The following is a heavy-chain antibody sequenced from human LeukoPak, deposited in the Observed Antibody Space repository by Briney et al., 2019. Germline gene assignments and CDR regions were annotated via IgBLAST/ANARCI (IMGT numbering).Heavy chain of an antibody. J-gene: IGHJ4*02. CDR3: ARGQGGNYYLNYFDY. V-gene: IGHV4-61*01. Sequence: SETLSLTCIVSGGSISSGTYYWSWIRQPPGKGLEWIGHFYYSGSTNYNPSLKSRVTISVDTSRNQFSLKLTSVTAADTAVYYCARGQGGNYYLNYFDYWGQGALVTVSS. CDR2: FYYSGST. D-gene: IGHD1-26*01. CDR1: GGSISSGTYY.